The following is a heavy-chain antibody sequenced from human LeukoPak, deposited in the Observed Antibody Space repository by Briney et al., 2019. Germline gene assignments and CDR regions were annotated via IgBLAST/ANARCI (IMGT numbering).Heavy chain of an antibody. V-gene: IGHV1-24*01. CDR3: AREQWELLRAFDP. J-gene: IGHJ5*02. CDR1: GDTLKELS. CDR2: FDPKEGER. Sequence: ASVKVSCKVSGDTLKELSMHWVRQAPGKGLEWMGGFDPKEGERVYAQHFQGRFTMTEDTSSGTAYMELNRLRSEDTAVYYCAREQWELLRAFDPWGQGTLVTVSS. D-gene: IGHD1-26*01.